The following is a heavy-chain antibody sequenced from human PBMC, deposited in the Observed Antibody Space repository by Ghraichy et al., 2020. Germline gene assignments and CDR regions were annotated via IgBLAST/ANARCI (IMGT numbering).Heavy chain of an antibody. D-gene: IGHD3-9*01. J-gene: IGHJ5*02. Sequence: ETLSLTCTVYGGSFSGYYWSWIRQPPGKGLEWIGEINHSGSTNYNPSLKSRVTISVDTSKNQFSLKLSSVTAADTAVYYCALRYFDWLSSNWFDPWGQGTRVTVSS. CDR3: ALRYFDWLSSNWFDP. V-gene: IGHV4-34*01. CDR2: INHSGST. CDR1: GGSFSGYY.